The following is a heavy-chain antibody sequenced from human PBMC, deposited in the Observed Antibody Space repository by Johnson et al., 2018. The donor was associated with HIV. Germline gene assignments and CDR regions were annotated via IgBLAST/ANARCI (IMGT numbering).Heavy chain of an antibody. J-gene: IGHJ3*02. CDR2: IYTGGST. D-gene: IGHD3-10*01. CDR3: ASSYSESDAFDI. V-gene: IGHV3-66*01. CDR1: AFTVSDNY. Sequence: VQLVESGGGLVQPGGSLRLSCAASAFTVSDNYLSWVRQAPGKGLEWVSVIYTGGSTYYADSVTGRFTISRDNSKNTLYLQMNSLRVEDTAVYYCASSYSESDAFDIWGQGTVVTVSS.